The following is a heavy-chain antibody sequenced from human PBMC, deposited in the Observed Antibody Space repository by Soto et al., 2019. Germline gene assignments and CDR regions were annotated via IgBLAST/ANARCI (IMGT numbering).Heavy chain of an antibody. Sequence: QVQLVESGGGLVKPGGSLRLSCAASGFTFSDYYMSWIRQAPGKGLEWVSYISSSGSTIYYADSVKGRFTISRDNAKNALYLQMNSLRAEDTAVYYCARDEGLWGGNSRNYYYGMDVWGQGTTVTVSS. V-gene: IGHV3-11*01. D-gene: IGHD3-3*01. CDR1: GFTFSDYY. CDR3: ARDEGLWGGNSRNYYYGMDV. J-gene: IGHJ6*02. CDR2: ISSSGSTI.